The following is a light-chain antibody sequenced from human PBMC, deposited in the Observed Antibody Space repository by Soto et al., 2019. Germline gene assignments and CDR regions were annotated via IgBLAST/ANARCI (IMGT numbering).Light chain of an antibody. CDR3: QQYNNWLTWT. J-gene: IGKJ1*01. CDR2: GAS. V-gene: IGKV3-15*01. CDR1: QSVSSN. Sequence: EIVMTQSPATLSVSPGERATLSCRASQSVSSNLAWYQQKPGQAPRLLTYGASTRATGIPARFSGSGSGTEFTLTISSLQSEDFAVYYCQQYNNWLTWTFGQGTKV.